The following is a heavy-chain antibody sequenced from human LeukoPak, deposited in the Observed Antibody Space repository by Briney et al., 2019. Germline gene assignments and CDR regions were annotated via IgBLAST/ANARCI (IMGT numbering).Heavy chain of an antibody. CDR2: INPNSGGT. Sequence: ASVKVSCKASGYTFTGYYMHWVRQAPGQGLEWMGWINPNSGGTNYAQKFQGRVTMTRGTSISTAYMELSSLRSDDTAVYYCARARTYCGGDCSYFDFWGQGTLVTVSS. J-gene: IGHJ4*02. V-gene: IGHV1-2*02. D-gene: IGHD2-21*02. CDR3: ARARTYCGGDCSYFDF. CDR1: GYTFTGYY.